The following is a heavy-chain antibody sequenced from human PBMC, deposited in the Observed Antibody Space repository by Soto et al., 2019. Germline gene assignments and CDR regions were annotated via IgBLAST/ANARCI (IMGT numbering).Heavy chain of an antibody. V-gene: IGHV3-21*01. CDR1: GFTFSSYS. Sequence: GGSLRLSCAASGFTFSSYSMNWVRQAPGKGLEWVSSISSSSSYIYYADSVKGRFTISRDNAKNSLYLQMNSLRAEDTAVYYCARDHSGTIFGVVSYGMDVWGQGTTVTVSS. CDR2: ISSSSSYI. J-gene: IGHJ6*02. CDR3: ARDHSGTIFGVVSYGMDV. D-gene: IGHD3-3*01.